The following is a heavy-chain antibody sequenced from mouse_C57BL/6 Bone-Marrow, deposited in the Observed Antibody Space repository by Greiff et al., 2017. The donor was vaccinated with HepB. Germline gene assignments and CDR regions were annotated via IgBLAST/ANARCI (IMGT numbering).Heavy chain of an antibody. V-gene: IGHV1-63*01. CDR2: IYPGGGYT. Sequence: VQLVESGAELVRPGPSVKMSCKASGYTFTNYWIGWAKQRPGHGLEWIGDIYPGGGYTNYNEKFKGKATLTADKSSSTDYMQFSSLTSEDSAIFYCARSGFSGFAYWGQGTLVTVSA. CDR1: GYTFTNYW. CDR3: ARSGFSGFAY. J-gene: IGHJ3*01. D-gene: IGHD3-1*01.